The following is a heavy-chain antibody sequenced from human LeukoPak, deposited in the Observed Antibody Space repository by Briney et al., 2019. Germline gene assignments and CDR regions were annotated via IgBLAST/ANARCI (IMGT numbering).Heavy chain of an antibody. J-gene: IGHJ6*03. CDR1: GYTLTELS. D-gene: IGHD3-10*01. V-gene: IGHV1-24*01. CDR2: FDPEDGET. Sequence: ASVKVSCKVSGYTLTELSMHWVRQAPGKGLEWMGGFDPEDGETIYAQKFQGRVTMTEDTSTDTAYMELRSLRSDDTAVYYCAREGGGSGSYYMGYYYYYYMDVWGKGTTVTISS. CDR3: AREGGGSGSYYMGYYYYYYMDV.